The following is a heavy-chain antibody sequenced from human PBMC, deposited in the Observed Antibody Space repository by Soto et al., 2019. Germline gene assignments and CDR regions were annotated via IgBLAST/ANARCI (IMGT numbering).Heavy chain of an antibody. Sequence: QVQLVQSGAEVKKPGSSVKVSCKASGGTFSSYTISWVRQAPGQGLEWMGRIIPILGIANYAQKFQGRVTITADKSASRAYMELSSLRSEDTAVYYCARMMMDDYGGRGYWGQGTLVTVSS. V-gene: IGHV1-69*02. CDR3: ARMMMDDYGGRGY. CDR1: GGTFSSYT. D-gene: IGHD4-17*01. J-gene: IGHJ4*02. CDR2: IIPILGIA.